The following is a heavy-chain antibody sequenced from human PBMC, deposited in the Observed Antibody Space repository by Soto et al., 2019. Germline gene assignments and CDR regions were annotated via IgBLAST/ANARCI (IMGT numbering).Heavy chain of an antibody. CDR3: ARDRHNNFFDP. J-gene: IGHJ5*02. Sequence: SETLSLTCTVSGGSISSSSYYWGWIRQPPGKGLEWIGYIYYSGSTYYNPSLESRVAISLDTSRSQFSLTLHSVTAADTAIYYCARDRHNNFFDPWGQGTLVTVSS. CDR1: GGSISSSSYY. D-gene: IGHD6-6*01. V-gene: IGHV4-39*07. CDR2: IYYSGST.